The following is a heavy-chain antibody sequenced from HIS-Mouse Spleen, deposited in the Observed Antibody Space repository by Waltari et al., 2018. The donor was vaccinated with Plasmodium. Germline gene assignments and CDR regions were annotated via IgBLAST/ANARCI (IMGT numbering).Heavy chain of an antibody. V-gene: IGHV3-21*01. CDR1: GCTFGSYG. Sequence: EVQLVDSGGGLVKPGGSQRLTCAHSGCTFGSYGRQWVRQAPGKGLEWVSSNSSSSSYIYYADSVKGRFTISRDNAKNSLYLQMNSLRAEDTAVYYCAREDILTGYYNDYWYFDLWGRGTLVTVSS. J-gene: IGHJ2*01. CDR3: AREDILTGYYNDYWYFDL. CDR2: NSSSSSYI. D-gene: IGHD3-9*01.